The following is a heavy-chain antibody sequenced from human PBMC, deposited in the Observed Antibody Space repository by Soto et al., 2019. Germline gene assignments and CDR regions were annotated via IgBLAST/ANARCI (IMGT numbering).Heavy chain of an antibody. Sequence: QVQLVESGGGVVQPGRSLRLSCAASGFTFSSYGMHWVRQAPGKGLEWVAVISYDGSKKYYADSVKGRFTISRDNSKNTLYLQRNSVGAEDTALYYCAKDICEIAALRRSQGMDVWGQGTTVTVSS. J-gene: IGHJ6*02. CDR3: AKDICEIAALRRSQGMDV. CDR1: GFTFSSYG. V-gene: IGHV3-30*18. CDR2: ISYDGSKK. D-gene: IGHD6-6*01.